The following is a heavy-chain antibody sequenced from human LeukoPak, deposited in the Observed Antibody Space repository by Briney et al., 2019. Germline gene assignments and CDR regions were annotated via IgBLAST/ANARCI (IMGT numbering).Heavy chain of an antibody. CDR3: ARDNSVRDEAWWFNP. V-gene: IGHV3-23*01. CDR1: GFTFINAW. Sequence: PGGSLRLSCAASGFTFINAWMSWVRQAPGKGLEWVSSISGSGGSTYYADSVKGRFTISRDNSKNTLHLQMNSLRAEDTAVYYCARDNSVRDEAWWFNPWGQGTLVTVSS. J-gene: IGHJ5*02. D-gene: IGHD5-24*01. CDR2: ISGSGGST.